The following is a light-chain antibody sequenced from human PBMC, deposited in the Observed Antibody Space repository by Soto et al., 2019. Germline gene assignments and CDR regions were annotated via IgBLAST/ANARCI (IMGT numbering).Light chain of an antibody. CDR1: QDISNY. CDR2: DAS. Sequence: DIQMTQSPSSLSASVGDRVTITCQASQDISNYLNWYQQKPGKAAKLLIYDASNLEPGVPSRFSGSGSATDFTFTIRSLQPEDIATYSCQQYDNLPRATFGPGTKVEIK. V-gene: IGKV1-33*01. J-gene: IGKJ3*01. CDR3: QQYDNLPRAT.